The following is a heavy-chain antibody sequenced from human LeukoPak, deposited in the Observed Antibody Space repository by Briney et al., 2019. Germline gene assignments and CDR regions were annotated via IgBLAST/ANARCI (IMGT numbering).Heavy chain of an antibody. CDR1: GFTFSSYS. Sequence: PGGSLRLSCAASGFTFSSYSMNWVRQAPGKGLEWVSYISSSSSTIYYADSVKGRFTISRDNAKNSLYLQMNSLRAEDTAVYYCASSPPLTSIDYWGQGTLVTVSS. CDR2: ISSSSSTI. J-gene: IGHJ4*02. D-gene: IGHD3-16*02. CDR3: ASSPPLTSIDY. V-gene: IGHV3-48*01.